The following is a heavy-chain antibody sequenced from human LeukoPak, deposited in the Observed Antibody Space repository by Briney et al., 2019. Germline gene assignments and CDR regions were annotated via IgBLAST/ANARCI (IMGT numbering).Heavy chain of an antibody. V-gene: IGHV3-23*01. CDR1: GFTFSNYA. D-gene: IGHD1-26*01. J-gene: IGHJ5*02. CDR3: AKDRSISGSSENNWFDP. CDR2: ISGSGDST. Sequence: GGSLRLSCAASGFTFSNYAMSWVRQAPGKGLEWVSSISGSGDSTYYADSVKGRVTISRDNSKNTLYLQMNSLRADDTAVYYCAKDRSISGSSENNWFDPWGRGTLVTVSS.